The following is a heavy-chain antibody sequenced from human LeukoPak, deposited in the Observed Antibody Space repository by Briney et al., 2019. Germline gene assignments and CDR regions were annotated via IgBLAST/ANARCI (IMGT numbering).Heavy chain of an antibody. CDR2: IYYSGST. J-gene: IGHJ6*03. V-gene: IGHV4-59*01. CDR1: GGSISSYY. CDR3: AREGTDPYFYYYLNV. Sequence: SETLALTGTVSGGSISSYYWSWIRQPPGKGLEWIGYIYYSGSTNYNPSLKSRVTISLDTSKNQFSLKLSSVTAADTAVYYCAREGTDPYFYYYLNVWGKGTTVTVSS. D-gene: IGHD3-10*01.